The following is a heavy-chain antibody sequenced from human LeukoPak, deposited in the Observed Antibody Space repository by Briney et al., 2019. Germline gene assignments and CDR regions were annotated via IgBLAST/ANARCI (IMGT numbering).Heavy chain of an antibody. CDR3: ARSRGNYGSGTLRNYFDY. Sequence: SETLSLTCAVYGGSFSGYYWSWIRQPPGKGLEWIGEINHSGSANYYPSLKSRVTISVDTSKNQFSLKLSSVTAADTAVYYCARSRGNYGSGTLRNYFDYWGQGTLVTVSS. V-gene: IGHV4-34*01. D-gene: IGHD3-10*01. J-gene: IGHJ4*02. CDR1: GGSFSGYY. CDR2: INHSGSA.